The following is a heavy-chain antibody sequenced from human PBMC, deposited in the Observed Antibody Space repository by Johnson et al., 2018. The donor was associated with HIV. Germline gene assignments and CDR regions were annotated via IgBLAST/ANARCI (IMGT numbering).Heavy chain of an antibody. CDR3: TTVLRPKPLDAFDI. CDR2: IKSKTDGGTT. J-gene: IGHJ3*02. V-gene: IGHV3-15*01. Sequence: VQLVESGGGVVQPGGSLRLSCAASGFTFTNAWMSWVRQAPGKGLEWVGHIKSKTDGGTTDYAAPMKGRFTISRDDSKNTLYLQMNSLKTEDTAVYYCTTVLRPKPLDAFDIWGQGTMVTVSS. CDR1: GFTFTNAW.